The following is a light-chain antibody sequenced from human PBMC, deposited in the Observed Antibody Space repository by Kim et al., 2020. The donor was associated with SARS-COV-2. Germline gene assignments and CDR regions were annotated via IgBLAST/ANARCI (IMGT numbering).Light chain of an antibody. CDR2: RNT. V-gene: IGLV1-40*01. CDR3: QSYDNSLSPSEV. CDR1: SSNLGSGYD. J-gene: IGLJ2*01. Sequence: QSVLTQPPSVSGAPGQTVTISCTGTSSNLGSGYDVHWYRHLPGAAPELLIYRNTNRPSGVPDRFSGSKSGTSASLAIIGLQADDEADYYCQSYDNSLSPSEVFGGGTQLTVL.